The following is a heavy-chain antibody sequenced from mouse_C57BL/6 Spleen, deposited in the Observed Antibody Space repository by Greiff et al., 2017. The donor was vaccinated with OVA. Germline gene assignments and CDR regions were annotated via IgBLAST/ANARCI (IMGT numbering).Heavy chain of an antibody. V-gene: IGHV5-17*01. Sequence: EVHLVESGGGLVKPGGSLKLSCAASGFTFSDYGMHWVRQAPEKGLEWVAYISSGSSPIYYADTVKGRFTISRDNAKNTLFLQMTSLRSEDTAMYYCARGGLRHYFDYWGQGTTRTVSS. J-gene: IGHJ2*01. CDR1: GFTFSDYG. D-gene: IGHD2-4*01. CDR2: ISSGSSPI. CDR3: ARGGLRHYFDY.